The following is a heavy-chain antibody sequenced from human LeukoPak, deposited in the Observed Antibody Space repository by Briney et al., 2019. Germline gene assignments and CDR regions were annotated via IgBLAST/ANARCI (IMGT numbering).Heavy chain of an antibody. D-gene: IGHD6-25*01. CDR3: ARPRDSGWTKTWDY. J-gene: IGHJ4*02. V-gene: IGHV3-7*03. CDR1: GFTFVSYW. Sequence: GGSLRLSCAGSGFTFVSYWMAWVRQAPGKGLEWVANIKQDGSEKYYVDSVKGRFTISRDNAQNSLYLQMNSLRAEDTAVYYCARPRDSGWTKTWDYWGQGTLVTVSS. CDR2: IKQDGSEK.